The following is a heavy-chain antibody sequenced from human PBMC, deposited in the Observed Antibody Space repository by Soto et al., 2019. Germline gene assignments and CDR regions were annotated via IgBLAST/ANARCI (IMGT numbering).Heavy chain of an antibody. D-gene: IGHD2-15*01. J-gene: IGHJ6*02. CDR3: ATSPNPGSATPSYYGMEV. Sequence: QVQLVQSGAEVKKPGSSVKVSCKASGGSFTSFIVTWVRQAPGQGLEWMGRIIPFLDVEYYAQKFQGRLTITAYKSTNTAYMELRSLRSEDTAVYYCATSPNPGSATPSYYGMEVRGLGTTLSVYS. CDR2: IIPFLDVE. CDR1: GGSFTSFI. V-gene: IGHV1-69*02.